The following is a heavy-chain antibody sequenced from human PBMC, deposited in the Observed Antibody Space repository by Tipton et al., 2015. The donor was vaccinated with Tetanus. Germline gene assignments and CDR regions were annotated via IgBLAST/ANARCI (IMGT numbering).Heavy chain of an antibody. CDR2: INHSGST. J-gene: IGHJ4*02. D-gene: IGHD3-16*02. Sequence: TLSLTCAVYGGSFSGYYWSWIRQPPGKGLEWIGEINHSGSTNYNPSLKSRFTISVDTPKNQFSLKLSSVTAADTAVYYCVRGGNDYVWGSYRFSRTIDYWGQGTLVTVSS. CDR1: GGSFSGYY. CDR3: VRGGNDYVWGSYRFSRTIDY. V-gene: IGHV4-34*01.